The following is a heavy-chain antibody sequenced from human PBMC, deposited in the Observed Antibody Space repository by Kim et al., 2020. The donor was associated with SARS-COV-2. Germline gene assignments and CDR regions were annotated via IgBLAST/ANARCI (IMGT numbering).Heavy chain of an antibody. CDR3: ARILVRSYYGMDV. D-gene: IGHD6-6*01. CDR2: ISSGSTI. CDR1: GFTFSSYE. J-gene: IGHJ6*02. V-gene: IGHV3-48*03. Sequence: GGSLRLSCAASGFTFSSYEMNWVRQAPGKGLEWVSYISSGSTIYYADSVKGRFTISRDNAKNSLYLQMNSLRAEDTAVYYCARILVRSYYGMDVWGQGTTVTVSS.